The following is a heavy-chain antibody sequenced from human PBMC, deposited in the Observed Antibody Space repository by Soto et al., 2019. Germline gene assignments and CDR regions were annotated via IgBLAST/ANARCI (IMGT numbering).Heavy chain of an antibody. CDR3: AIELTTKYCSGGSCYSFSWFDP. CDR2: IYHSGST. J-gene: IGHJ5*02. V-gene: IGHV4-30-2*01. CDR1: GGSISSGGYS. D-gene: IGHD2-15*01. Sequence: PSETLSLTCAFSGGSISSGGYSWCWIRQPPGKGLEWIGYIYHSGSTDYTPSLKSRVTISVDRSKTQFSLKLSSVTAADTAVYYCAIELTTKYCSGGSCYSFSWFDPWGQGTLVTVSS.